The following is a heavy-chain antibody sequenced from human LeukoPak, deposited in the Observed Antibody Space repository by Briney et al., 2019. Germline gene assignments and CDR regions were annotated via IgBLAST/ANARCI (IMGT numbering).Heavy chain of an antibody. CDR1: GYTSTESA. J-gene: IGHJ4*02. CDR3: ARGRSGWNDFDS. CDR2: INTNTEDP. D-gene: IGHD6-19*01. V-gene: IGHV7-4-1*02. Sequence: GAALRVSPMHSGYTSTESAIHWVRPAPGPGLEWMGWINTNTEDPTYAQGFTGRFVFSLDTSVSTAYLHITNLKPEDAAMYYCARGRSGWNDFDSWGQGTLVTVSS.